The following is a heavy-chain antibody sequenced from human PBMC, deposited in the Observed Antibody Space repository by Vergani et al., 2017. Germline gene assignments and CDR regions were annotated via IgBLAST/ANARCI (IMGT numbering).Heavy chain of an antibody. J-gene: IGHJ4*02. Sequence: QLHLQESGPGLVKPSETLSLTCTVSGGSITSSSYYWGWIRQPPGKGLEWMGYVSFRGDTLYDHSVKGRMTISLNTSSNQFSLYLTSVTAADTAVYYCAKPALRAAAGIFYFDYWGQGTLVTVSS. CDR3: AKPALRAAAGIFYFDY. V-gene: IGHV4-61*05. D-gene: IGHD6-13*01. CDR2: VSFRGDT. CDR1: GGSITSSSYY.